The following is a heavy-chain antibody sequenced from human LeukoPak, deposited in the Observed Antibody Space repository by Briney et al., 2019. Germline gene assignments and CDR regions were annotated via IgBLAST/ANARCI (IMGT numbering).Heavy chain of an antibody. CDR3: AKEAGYCTGGSCYWDY. D-gene: IGHD2-15*01. CDR2: ISDDGSNK. V-gene: IGHV3-30*18. J-gene: IGHJ4*02. CDR1: GFTFSSYG. Sequence: GGSLRLSCAASGFTFSSYGMHWVRQAPGKGLEWVAVISDDGSNKDYADSVKGRFTISRDNFKNTLYLQMNSLRAEDTAVYYCAKEAGYCTGGSCYWDYWGQGTLVTVSS.